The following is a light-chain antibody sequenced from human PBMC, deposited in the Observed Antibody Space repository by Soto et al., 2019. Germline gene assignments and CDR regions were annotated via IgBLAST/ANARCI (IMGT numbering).Light chain of an antibody. Sequence: EIVLTQSPGTLSLSPWERATLSCRTSQTVSSTFLAWYQQKPGQAPRLLIYGASTRATGIPARFSGSGSGTEFTLTISSLQSEDFAVYYCQQYNNWPPITFGQGTRLEI. CDR3: QQYNNWPPIT. CDR1: QTVSST. CDR2: GAS. J-gene: IGKJ5*01. V-gene: IGKV3-15*01.